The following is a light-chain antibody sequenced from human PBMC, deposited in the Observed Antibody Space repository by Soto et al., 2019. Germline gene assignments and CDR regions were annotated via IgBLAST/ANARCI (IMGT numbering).Light chain of an antibody. CDR2: GTS. V-gene: IGKV3-20*01. J-gene: IGKJ4*01. CDR3: EYYGSSIT. Sequence: EIVLTQSPGTLSLSPGERVTLSCRTSQSISNNHLAWYQKKPGQAPRLLIHGTSNRATGIPDRFSGSWSGTDFTLTFSRLEPEDFAVYYCEYYGSSITFGGGTKVEIK. CDR1: QSISNNH.